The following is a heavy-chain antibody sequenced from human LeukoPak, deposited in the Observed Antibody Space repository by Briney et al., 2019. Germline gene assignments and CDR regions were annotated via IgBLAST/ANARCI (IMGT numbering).Heavy chain of an antibody. Sequence: GGSLKISCQGPGYSFTSYRISWVRQTPGKGLEWRGRSDPSDSYTNYSPSFQGHGTISASKAISTAYLQWSSLKASDTAMDYCAGLLELEVSSNLFDPWGQGTLVTVSS. V-gene: IGHV5-10-1*01. CDR2: SDPSDSYT. CDR1: GYSFTSYR. J-gene: IGHJ5*02. D-gene: IGHD1-1*01. CDR3: AGLLELEVSSNLFDP.